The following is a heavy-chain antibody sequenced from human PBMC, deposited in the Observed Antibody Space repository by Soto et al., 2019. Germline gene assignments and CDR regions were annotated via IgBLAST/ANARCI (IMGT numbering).Heavy chain of an antibody. CDR2: INTDGTGT. CDR1: GFTFDSDW. D-gene: IGHD6-19*01. V-gene: IGHV3-74*01. Sequence: GGSLRLSCAASGFTFDSDWLHWVRQPPGKGLEWVSRINTDGTGTSYYADSVKGRFTFSRDNSKNTLNLQMNSLRADDTAVYFCEKYHPDGWYGSLDYWGQGTLVTVSS. J-gene: IGHJ4*02. CDR3: EKYHPDGWYGSLDY.